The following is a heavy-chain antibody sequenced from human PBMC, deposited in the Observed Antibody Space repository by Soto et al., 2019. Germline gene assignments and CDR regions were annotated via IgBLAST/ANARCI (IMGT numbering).Heavy chain of an antibody. D-gene: IGHD3-3*01. V-gene: IGHV1-2*04. J-gene: IGHJ6*02. Sequence: ASVKVSCKASGYTFTGYYMHWVRQAPGQGLEWMGWINPNSGGTNYAQKFQGWVTMTRDTSISTAYMELSRLRSDDTAVYYCARGNGLKNYDFWSGYPSYYYYGMDVWGQGTTVTVSS. CDR1: GYTFTGYY. CDR3: ARGNGLKNYDFWSGYPSYYYYGMDV. CDR2: INPNSGGT.